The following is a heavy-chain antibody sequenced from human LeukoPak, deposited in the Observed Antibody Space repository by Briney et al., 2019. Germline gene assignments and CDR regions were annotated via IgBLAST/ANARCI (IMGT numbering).Heavy chain of an antibody. Sequence: ASVKVSCKASGYNLTNYGINWVRQAPGQGLEWMGWISAYIGNTVHAQKFQGRLTMTTDTSTSTAYMELRSLGSDDTAVYYCARVDNWNYGHDYWGQGTLVTVSS. CDR3: ARVDNWNYGHDY. J-gene: IGHJ4*02. D-gene: IGHD1-7*01. V-gene: IGHV1-18*01. CDR2: ISAYIGNT. CDR1: GYNLTNYG.